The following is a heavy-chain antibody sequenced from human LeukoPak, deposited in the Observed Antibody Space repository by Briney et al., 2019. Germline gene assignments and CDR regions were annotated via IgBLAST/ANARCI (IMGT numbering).Heavy chain of an antibody. D-gene: IGHD2-2*01. V-gene: IGHV4-59*12. Sequence: SETLSLTCTVSGGSISSYYWSWIRQPPGKGLEWIGYIYYSGSTNYNPSLKSRVTISVDTSKNQFSLKLSSVTAADTAVYYCARDSRKVPAAILNYMDVWGKGTTVTVSS. CDR3: ARDSRKVPAAILNYMDV. CDR1: GGSISSYY. CDR2: IYYSGST. J-gene: IGHJ6*03.